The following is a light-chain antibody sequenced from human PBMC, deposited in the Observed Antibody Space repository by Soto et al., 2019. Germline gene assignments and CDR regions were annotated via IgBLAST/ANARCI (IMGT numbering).Light chain of an antibody. J-gene: IGLJ2*01. Sequence: QSALTQPASVSGSPGQSITISCTGTSNDIGVYNYVSWHQQHPGKAPKLMIYDVSNRPSGVSNRFSGSKSGNTASLTISGLQVEDGADYYCSSYTRSNTVVFGGGTKLTVL. CDR1: SNDIGVYNY. CDR2: DVS. CDR3: SSYTRSNTVV. V-gene: IGLV2-14*01.